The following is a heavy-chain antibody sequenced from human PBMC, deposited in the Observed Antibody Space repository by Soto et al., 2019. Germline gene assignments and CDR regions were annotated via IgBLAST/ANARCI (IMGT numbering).Heavy chain of an antibody. CDR2: IYSGGST. J-gene: IGHJ6*02. CDR3: ARDLRYSGYDSYYYYYGMDV. D-gene: IGHD5-12*01. V-gene: IGHV3-53*02. CDR1: GFTVSSHY. Sequence: EVQLVETGGGLIQPGGSLRLSCAASGFTVSSHYMSWVRQAPGKGLEWVSVIYSGGSTYYADSVKGRFTISRDNSKNTLYLQMNSLRAEDTAVYYCARDLRYSGYDSYYYYYGMDVWGQGTTVTVSS.